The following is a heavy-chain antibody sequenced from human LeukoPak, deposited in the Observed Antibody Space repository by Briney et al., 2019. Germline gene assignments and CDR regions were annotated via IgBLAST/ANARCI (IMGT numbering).Heavy chain of an antibody. CDR2: IAFDGSNR. CDR1: GFTFSSYA. CDR3: AKDLHYDSSGYYPHDAFDI. D-gene: IGHD3-22*01. Sequence: GGSLRLSCAASGFTFSSYAFHWVRQAPGKGLEWVAVIAFDGSNRYYVDSVKGRFTISRDNSKNTLYLQMNSLRAEDTAVYYCAKDLHYDSSGYYPHDAFDIWGQGTMVTVSS. V-gene: IGHV3-30-3*01. J-gene: IGHJ3*02.